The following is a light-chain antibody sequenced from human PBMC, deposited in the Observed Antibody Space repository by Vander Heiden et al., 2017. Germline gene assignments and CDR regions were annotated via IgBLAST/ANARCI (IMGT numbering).Light chain of an antibody. V-gene: IGLV2-14*03. Sequence: QSAPTQPASVSGSPGQSVTISCTGTSSDVGGYNCVSWYQQHPGKAPKLMIFDVSNRPSGVSNRFSGSKSGYTASLTISGLQAEDEADYYCSSCTSGNTVVFGTGTKVTV. CDR3: SSCTSGNTVV. CDR2: DVS. J-gene: IGLJ1*01. CDR1: SSDVGGYNC.